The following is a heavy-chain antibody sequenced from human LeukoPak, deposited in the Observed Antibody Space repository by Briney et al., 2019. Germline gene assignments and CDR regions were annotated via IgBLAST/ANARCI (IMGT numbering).Heavy chain of an antibody. V-gene: IGHV3-23*01. D-gene: IGHD1-26*01. CDR2: INDNGGQR. Sequence: GGSLRLSCAASGFAYNNYAMTWVRQAPGKGLEWVSNINDNGGQRHYADSVKGRFTISRDNSKNTLFLQMDSLRAEDTAVYYCAKTQWKVGATDYFDYWGQGILVTVSS. J-gene: IGHJ4*02. CDR3: AKTQWKVGATDYFDY. CDR1: GFAYNNYA.